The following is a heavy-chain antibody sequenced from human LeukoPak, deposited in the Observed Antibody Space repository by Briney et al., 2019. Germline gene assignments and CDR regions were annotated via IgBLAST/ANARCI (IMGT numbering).Heavy chain of an antibody. J-gene: IGHJ6*03. V-gene: IGHV3-43D*03. D-gene: IGHD5-18*01. CDR2: ISWDGGST. CDR1: GFTFDDYA. Sequence: GGSLRLSCAASGFTFDDYAMHWVRQAPGKGLEWVSLISWDGGSTYYADSVKGRFTISRDNSKNSLYLQMNSLRAEDTALYYCAKSNTAMVTHYMDVWGKGTTVTVSS. CDR3: AKSNTAMVTHYMDV.